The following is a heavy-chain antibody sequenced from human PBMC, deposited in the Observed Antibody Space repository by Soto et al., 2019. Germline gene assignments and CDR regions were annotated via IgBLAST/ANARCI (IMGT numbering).Heavy chain of an antibody. J-gene: IGHJ6*02. D-gene: IGHD3-3*01. CDR2: ISAYNGNT. V-gene: IGHV1-18*01. CDR3: ARADPYDFWSGYYYYYGMDV. CDR1: GYTFTSYG. Sequence: QVQLVQSGAEVKKPGASVKVSCKASGYTFTSYGISWVRQAPGQGLEWMGWISAYNGNTNYAQKLQGRVTMTTDTSTSTAYMELRSPRSDDTAVYYCARADPYDFWSGYYYYYGMDVWGQGTTVTVSS.